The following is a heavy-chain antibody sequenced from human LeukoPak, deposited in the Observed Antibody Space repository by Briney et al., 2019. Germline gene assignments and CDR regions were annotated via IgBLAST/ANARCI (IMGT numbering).Heavy chain of an antibody. V-gene: IGHV1-46*01. Sequence: ASVKVSCKASGYTFTSYYMHWVRQAPGQGLEWMGIINPTGGSTSYAQKFQGRVTMTRDTSTSTVYMELSSLRSEDTAVYYCARGGDFWSGYQTANNWFDPWGQGTLVTVSS. CDR3: ARGGDFWSGYQTANNWFDP. J-gene: IGHJ5*02. CDR2: INPTGGST. CDR1: GYTFTSYY. D-gene: IGHD3-3*01.